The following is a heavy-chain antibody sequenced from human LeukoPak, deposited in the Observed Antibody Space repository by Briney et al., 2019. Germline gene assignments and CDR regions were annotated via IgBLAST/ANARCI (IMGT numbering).Heavy chain of an antibody. CDR3: ARGRYYFDY. J-gene: IGHJ4*02. CDR1: GGSISSYY. CDR2: IYYSGST. Sequence: SETLSLTCTVSGGSISSYYWSWIRQPPGKGLEWIGYIYYSGSTNYNPSLKSRVTISVDTSKNQFSLKLSSVAAADTAVYYCARGRYYFDYWGQGTLVTVSS. V-gene: IGHV4-59*01.